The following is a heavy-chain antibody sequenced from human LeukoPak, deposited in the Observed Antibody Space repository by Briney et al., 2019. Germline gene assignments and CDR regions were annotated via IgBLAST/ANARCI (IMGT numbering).Heavy chain of an antibody. CDR3: VKSGGYGLIDY. V-gene: IGHV4-39*01. J-gene: IGHJ4*02. CDR2: IYYSGST. D-gene: IGHD1-26*01. Sequence: PSETLSLTCTVSGGSISSSSYYWGWIRQPPGKGLEWIGSIYYSGSTYYNPSLKSRVTISVDTSKNQFSLRLNSVTAADTAMYYCVKSGGYGLIDYWGPGTLVTVSS. CDR1: GGSISSSSYY.